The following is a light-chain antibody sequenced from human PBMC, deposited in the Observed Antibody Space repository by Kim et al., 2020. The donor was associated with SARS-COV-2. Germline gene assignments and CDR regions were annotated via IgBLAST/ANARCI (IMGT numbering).Light chain of an antibody. CDR3: LLYFGGAQV. J-gene: IGLJ3*02. CDR1: TGAVSSGYY. CDR2: STS. V-gene: IGLV7-43*01. Sequence: QAVVTQEPSLTVSPGGTVTVTCASSTGAVSSGYYPNWFQQKPGQAPRPLIYSTSNRHSWTPARFSGSLLGGKAALTLSGVQPEDEADYYCLLYFGGAQVFGGGTQLTVL.